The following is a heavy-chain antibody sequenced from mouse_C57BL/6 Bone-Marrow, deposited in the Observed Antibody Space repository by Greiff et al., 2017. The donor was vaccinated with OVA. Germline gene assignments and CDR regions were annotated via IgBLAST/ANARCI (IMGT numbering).Heavy chain of an antibody. V-gene: IGHV5-2*01. CDR2: INSDGGST. CDR3: ARWGLRAY. D-gene: IGHD2-4*01. J-gene: IGHJ3*01. CDR1: YSSFPSPS. Sequence: VMLVESGGGLVPPGESLPLSFASPYSSFPSPSMSCVRKTPEKRLSLVAAINSDGGSTYYPDTMERRFIISRDNTKKTLYLQMSSLRSEDTALYYCARWGLRAYWGQGTLVTVSA.